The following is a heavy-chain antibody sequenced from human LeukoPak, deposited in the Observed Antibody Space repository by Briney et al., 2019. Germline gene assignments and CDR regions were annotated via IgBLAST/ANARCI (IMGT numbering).Heavy chain of an antibody. J-gene: IGHJ4*02. D-gene: IGHD3-22*01. V-gene: IGHV3-30-3*01. CDR1: GLTVSSNY. Sequence: GGSLRLSCAASGLTVSSNYMSWVRQAPGKGLEWVAVISYDGSKKYYADSVKGRFTISRDNSKNTLYLQMNSLRAGDTAVYYCARAGSSGYYLCVDYWGQGTLVTVSS. CDR2: ISYDGSKK. CDR3: ARAGSSGYYLCVDY.